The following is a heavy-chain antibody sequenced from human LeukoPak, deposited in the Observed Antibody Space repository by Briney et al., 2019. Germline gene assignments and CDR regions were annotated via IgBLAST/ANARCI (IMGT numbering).Heavy chain of an antibody. CDR2: VHYSGSI. D-gene: IGHD3-9*01. V-gene: IGHV4-59*01. CDR3: ARAPPYNILTGYRLFDY. J-gene: IGHJ4*02. Sequence: SETLSLTCTVSGGSISSYYWSWIRQPPGKGLEWIGYVHYSGSINYNPSLKSRVTISVDTSKNQFSLKLSSVTAADTAVYYCARAPPYNILTGYRLFDYWGQGTLVTVSS. CDR1: GGSISSYY.